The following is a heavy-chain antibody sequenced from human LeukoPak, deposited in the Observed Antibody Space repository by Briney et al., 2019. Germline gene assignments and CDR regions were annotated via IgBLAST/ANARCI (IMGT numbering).Heavy chain of an antibody. J-gene: IGHJ4*02. Sequence: GGSLRLSCAASGFTFSSYEMNWVRQAPGRGLEWVSYISSSGSTIYYADSVKGRFTISRDNAKNSLYLQMNSLRAEDTAVYYCAQSSRFHGWMIDYWGQGTLVTVSS. CDR3: AQSSRFHGWMIDY. CDR2: ISSSGSTI. D-gene: IGHD3-10*01. CDR1: GFTFSSYE. V-gene: IGHV3-48*03.